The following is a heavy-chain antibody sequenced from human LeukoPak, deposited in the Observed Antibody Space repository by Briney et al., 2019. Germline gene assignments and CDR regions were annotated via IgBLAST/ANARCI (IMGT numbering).Heavy chain of an antibody. Sequence: PGGSLRLSCAASGFTFSSYSMNWVRQTPGKGLEWIGSIYYSGSTYYNPSLKSRVTISVDTSKNQFSLKLSSVTAADTAVYYCARAGRDYGGNFHFDYWGQGTLVTVSS. J-gene: IGHJ4*02. D-gene: IGHD4-23*01. CDR1: GFTFSSYS. CDR3: ARAGRDYGGNFHFDY. V-gene: IGHV4-39*07. CDR2: IYYSGST.